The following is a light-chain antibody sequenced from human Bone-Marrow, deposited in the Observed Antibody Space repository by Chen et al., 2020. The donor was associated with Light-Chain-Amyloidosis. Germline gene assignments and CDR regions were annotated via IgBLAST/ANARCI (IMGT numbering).Light chain of an antibody. Sequence: SYELTQPPSASVSPGQTARITCSGDDLPTKYAYWYQQKPGQAPLLVIHRDTERPSGISERFSGSSSGTTATLTISGVQAEDEADYHCQSADSSGTYEVIFGGGTKLTVL. CDR3: QSADSSGTYEVI. J-gene: IGLJ2*01. CDR1: DLPTKY. V-gene: IGLV3-25*03. CDR2: RDT.